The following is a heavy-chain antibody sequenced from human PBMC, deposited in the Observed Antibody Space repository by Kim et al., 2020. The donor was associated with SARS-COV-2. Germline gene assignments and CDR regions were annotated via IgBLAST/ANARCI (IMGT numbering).Heavy chain of an antibody. J-gene: IGHJ3*01. CDR1: GFDFSIRG. CDR3: VQGLGSGGHQSAVDV. D-gene: IGHD2-15*01. V-gene: IGHV3-30*02. CDR2: MWCHGRIE. Sequence: GGSLRLSCAASGFDFSIRGMHWVRQAPGKGLEWLAFMWCHGRIENYADSVKGRFTISRDNSKKTVSLQMNTLRAEDTAVYYCVQGLGSGGHQSAVDVWG.